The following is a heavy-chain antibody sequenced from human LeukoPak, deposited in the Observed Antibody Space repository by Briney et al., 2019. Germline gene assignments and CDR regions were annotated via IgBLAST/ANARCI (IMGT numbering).Heavy chain of an antibody. Sequence: GGSLRLSCAASGFTFSNNGMHWVRQAPGKGLEWLAVISNDGINIYYGDSVKGRFTISRANPKNTLYLEMNSLKPEDTAVYYCARDRLQGYYYGMDVWGQGTTVTVSS. CDR1: GFTFSNNG. CDR2: ISNDGINI. J-gene: IGHJ6*02. V-gene: IGHV3-30*03. CDR3: ARDRLQGYYYGMDV. D-gene: IGHD2-15*01.